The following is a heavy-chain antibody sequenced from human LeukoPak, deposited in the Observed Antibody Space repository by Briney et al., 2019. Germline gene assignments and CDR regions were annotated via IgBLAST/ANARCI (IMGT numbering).Heavy chain of an antibody. Sequence: SVKVSCKASGYTFTGYDIHWVRQAPGQGLEWMGRINPKSGATSYAQKFQGRVTMTRDTSISTAYMELSGLTSDDTAVYSCARGIRGSYDYWGQGTVVTVSS. CDR2: INPKSGAT. CDR3: ARGIRGSYDY. V-gene: IGHV1-2*02. CDR1: GYTFTGYD. D-gene: IGHD1-26*01. J-gene: IGHJ4*02.